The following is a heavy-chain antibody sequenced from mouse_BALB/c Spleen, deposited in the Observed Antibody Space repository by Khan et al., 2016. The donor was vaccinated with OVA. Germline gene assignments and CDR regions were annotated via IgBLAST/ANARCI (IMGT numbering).Heavy chain of an antibody. J-gene: IGHJ3*01. CDR1: GYSITSEFA. CDR3: ERKDYYDYDPFPY. Sequence: VQLKESVPGLVKPSQSLSLTCTVTGYSITSEFAWNWIRQFPGNKLEWMGYISYSGNTRYNPSFKSLISITRDTSRNQFFLQLNSVTTEDTATYYCERKDYYDYDPFPYWGQGTLVTVSA. V-gene: IGHV3-2*02. CDR2: ISYSGNT. D-gene: IGHD2-4*01.